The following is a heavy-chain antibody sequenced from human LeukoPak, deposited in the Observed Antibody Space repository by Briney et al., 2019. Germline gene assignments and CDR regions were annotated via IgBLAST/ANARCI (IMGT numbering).Heavy chain of an antibody. D-gene: IGHD5-18*01. CDR1: GFTFSSYA. J-gene: IGHJ6*02. CDR2: ISGSGGST. V-gene: IGHV3-23*01. Sequence: PGGSLRLSCAASGFTFSSYAMSWVRQAPGKGLEWVSAISGSGGSTYYADSVKGRFTISRDNSKNTLYLQMNSLRAEDTAVYYCARVVYSYPNPSGSPALGAPYYYYGMDVWGQGTTVTVSS. CDR3: ARVVYSYPNPSGSPALGAPYYYYGMDV.